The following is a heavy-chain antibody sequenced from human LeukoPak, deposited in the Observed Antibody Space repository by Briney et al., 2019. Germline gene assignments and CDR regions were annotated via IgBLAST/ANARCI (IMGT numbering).Heavy chain of an antibody. CDR3: AKLARSDDFDI. J-gene: IGHJ3*02. V-gene: IGHV3-7*01. CDR1: GFRSSTYW. CDR2: IKQDGSEK. Sequence: GGSRSFSCAASGFRSSTYWMSWVGKAQGKGLDWVASIKQDGSEKKYVDSVKGRFTISGDNAKNSVYLQMNSLRAEDTAVYYCAKLARSDDFDIWGQGTMVTVSS.